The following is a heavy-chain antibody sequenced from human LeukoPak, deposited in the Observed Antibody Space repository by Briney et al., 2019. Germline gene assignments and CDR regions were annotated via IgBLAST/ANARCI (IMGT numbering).Heavy chain of an antibody. J-gene: IGHJ3*02. CDR2: IYHSGST. CDR3: ARATYYYDSSGYWTLEFDFDI. Sequence: PSETLSLTCTVSGYSISRGYYWGWIRQPPGKGLEWIGSIYHSGSTYYNPSLKSRVTISVDTSKNQFSLKLSSVTAADTAVYYCARATYYYDSSGYWTLEFDFDIWGQGTMVTVSS. CDR1: GYSISRGYY. D-gene: IGHD3-22*01. V-gene: IGHV4-38-2*02.